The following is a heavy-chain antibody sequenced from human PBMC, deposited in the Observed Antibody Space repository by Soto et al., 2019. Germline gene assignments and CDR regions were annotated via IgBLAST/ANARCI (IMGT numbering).Heavy chain of an antibody. D-gene: IGHD2-15*01. CDR1: GYTFTSYG. CDR2: ISAYNGNT. J-gene: IGHJ4*02. Sequence: ASVRVSCKASGYTFTSYGISWVRQAPGQGLEWMGWISAYNGNTKYAQKLQGRVTMTTDTSTSTAYMELRSLRSDDTAVYYCARDRVLGYCSGGSCYHNGWWGQGTRVTVSS. V-gene: IGHV1-18*01. CDR3: ARDRVLGYCSGGSCYHNGW.